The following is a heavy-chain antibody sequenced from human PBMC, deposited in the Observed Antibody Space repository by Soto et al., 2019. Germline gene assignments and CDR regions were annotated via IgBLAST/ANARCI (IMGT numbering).Heavy chain of an antibody. CDR2: IYYSGST. Sequence: SETLSLTGTVSGGTLRSGGYYWSWIRQHPGKGLEWIGYIYYSGSTYYNPSLKSRVTISVDTSKIQFSRKLSTVTAADTAVYYCARDAGGYCTNGECSDAFDIWGQWTIVSVS. J-gene: IGHJ3*02. D-gene: IGHD2-8*01. CDR1: GGTLRSGGYY. CDR3: ARDAGGYCTNGECSDAFDI. V-gene: IGHV4-31*03.